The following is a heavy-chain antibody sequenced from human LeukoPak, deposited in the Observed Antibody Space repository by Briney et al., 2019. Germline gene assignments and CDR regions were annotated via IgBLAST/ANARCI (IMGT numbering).Heavy chain of an antibody. CDR1: DDSISSSGYN. CDR3: ARHGSYGDHRIDY. Sequence: SETLSLTCTVSDDSISSSGYNWGWIRQPPGKGLEWIGSISNTGNTYYNPSLKSRVTISVDTSKNQFSLNLTSVTAADTAVYYCARHGSYGDHRIDYWGQGTLATVSS. CDR2: ISNTGNT. D-gene: IGHD4-17*01. V-gene: IGHV4-39*01. J-gene: IGHJ4*02.